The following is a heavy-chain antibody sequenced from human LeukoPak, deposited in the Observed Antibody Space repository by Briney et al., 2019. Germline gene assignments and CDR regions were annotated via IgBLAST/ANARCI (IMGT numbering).Heavy chain of an antibody. D-gene: IGHD3-22*01. Sequence: ASVKVSCKASGYTFTSYGISWVRQAPGQGLEWMGWISAYNGNTNYAQKLQGRVTMTTDTSTSTAYMELRSLRSDDTAVYHCARGDSSGYYGSRTAFDIWGQGTMVTVSS. CDR2: ISAYNGNT. J-gene: IGHJ3*02. CDR3: ARGDSSGYYGSRTAFDI. CDR1: GYTFTSYG. V-gene: IGHV1-18*01.